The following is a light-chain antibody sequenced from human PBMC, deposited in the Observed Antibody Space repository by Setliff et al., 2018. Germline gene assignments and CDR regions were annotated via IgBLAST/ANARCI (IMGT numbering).Light chain of an antibody. CDR2: DVS. J-gene: IGLJ1*01. CDR3: SSYTGSSTPYV. V-gene: IGLV2-14*01. CDR1: SSDVGGYNY. Sequence: QSVLTQPASVSGSPGQSITISCTGTSSDVGGYNYVSWYQQHPGKAPKLMIYDVSKRPSGVSNRFSGSKSGNTASLTISGLQAEDEADYYCSSYTGSSTPYVFGTGTKVTVL.